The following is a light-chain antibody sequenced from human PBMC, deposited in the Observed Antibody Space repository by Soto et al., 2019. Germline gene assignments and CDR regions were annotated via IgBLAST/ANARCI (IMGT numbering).Light chain of an antibody. J-gene: IGLJ2*01. CDR1: SSDVGGYNY. CDR2: EVS. Sequence: QSALTQPPSASGSPGQSVTISCTGTSSDVGGYNYVSWYQQHPGKAPKLMISEVSKRPSGVPDRFSGSKSGNTASLTVSGLQGEDEADYYCSSFAGNNNLVFGGGTSSPS. CDR3: SSFAGNNNLV. V-gene: IGLV2-8*01.